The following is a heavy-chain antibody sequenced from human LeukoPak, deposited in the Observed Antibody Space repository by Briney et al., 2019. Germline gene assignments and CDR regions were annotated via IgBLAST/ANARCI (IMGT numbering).Heavy chain of an antibody. V-gene: IGHV3-21*01. CDR2: ISSSGSFI. J-gene: IGHJ6*02. Sequence: GGSLRLSCAASGFTFSSYSMNWVRQAPGKGLEWVSFISSSGSFIYYADSVKGRFTISRDNAKNSLYLQMNSLRVEDTAVYYCARDRRYYGMDVWGQGTTVTVSS. CDR3: ARDRRYYGMDV. CDR1: GFTFSSYS.